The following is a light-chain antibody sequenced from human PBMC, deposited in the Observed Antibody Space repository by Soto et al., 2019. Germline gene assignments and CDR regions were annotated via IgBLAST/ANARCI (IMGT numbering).Light chain of an antibody. CDR2: DVT. CDR1: SSDVGGYKY. J-gene: IGLJ1*01. Sequence: QSALTQPASVSGSPGQSITISCTGTSSDVGGYKYVSWYQQHPGKAPKLMIYDVTNRPSGVSNRFSGSKSGHTASLTISGLQAEDEADYYCSSYTSSSTLVVFGTGTKVTVL. V-gene: IGLV2-14*01. CDR3: SSYTSSSTLVV.